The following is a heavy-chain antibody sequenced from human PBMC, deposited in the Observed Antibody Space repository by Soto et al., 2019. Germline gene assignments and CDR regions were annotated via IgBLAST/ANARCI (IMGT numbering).Heavy chain of an antibody. V-gene: IGHV4-61*05. D-gene: IGHD2-2*01. CDR1: GGSIRSSTYY. CDR3: ARNPGRNCSSTSCKKYPHYFDS. Sequence: SETLSLTCTVSGGSIRSSTYYWGWIRQPPGKGLEWIGYIFYSGSTNYNPSLKSRVTISVDTSKNQFSLKLSSVTAADTAVYYCARNPGRNCSSTSCKKYPHYFDSWGQGTLFTVS. CDR2: IFYSGST. J-gene: IGHJ4*02.